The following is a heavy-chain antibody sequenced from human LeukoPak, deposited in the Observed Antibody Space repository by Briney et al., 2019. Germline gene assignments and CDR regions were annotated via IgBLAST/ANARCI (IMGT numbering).Heavy chain of an antibody. CDR2: IWSVGSNK. Sequence: SMILSCAASGFTFSSYGMHWVRQAPGKGLEWVAVIWSVGSNKYYADYVNGRFTISRDNSTTTLYVQMTGVRAEETAVYYCARESSSSARWYGGYSFDYGGQGPLVTVSS. J-gene: IGHJ4*02. CDR3: ARESSSSARWYGGYSFDY. V-gene: IGHV3-33*01. CDR1: GFTFSSYG. D-gene: IGHD2-2*01.